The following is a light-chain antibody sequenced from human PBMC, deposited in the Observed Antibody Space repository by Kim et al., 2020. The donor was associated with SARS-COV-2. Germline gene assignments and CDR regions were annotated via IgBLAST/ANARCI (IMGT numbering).Light chain of an antibody. V-gene: IGLV2-14*03. CDR3: SSYTSSSTLV. J-gene: IGLJ3*02. Sequence: QSALTQPVSVSGSPGQSITISCTGTSSDVGGYNYVSWYQQHPGKAPKLMIYDVNNRPSGVSNRFSGSKSGNTASLTISGLQAEDEADYYCSSYTSSSTLVFGGGTQLTVL. CDR1: SSDVGGYNY. CDR2: DVN.